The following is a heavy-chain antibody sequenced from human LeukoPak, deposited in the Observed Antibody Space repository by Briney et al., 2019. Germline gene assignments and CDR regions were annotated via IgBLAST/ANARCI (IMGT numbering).Heavy chain of an antibody. CDR2: INWNGGST. Sequence: GGSLRLSCAASGFTFDDYGMSWVRQAPGKGLEWVSGINWNGGSTGYADSVKGRFTISRDNAQNSLYLQMKSLRAEDTALYYCARRQYSGYETFDYWGQGTLVTVSS. CDR3: ARRQYSGYETFDY. J-gene: IGHJ4*02. CDR1: GFTFDDYG. V-gene: IGHV3-20*04. D-gene: IGHD5-12*01.